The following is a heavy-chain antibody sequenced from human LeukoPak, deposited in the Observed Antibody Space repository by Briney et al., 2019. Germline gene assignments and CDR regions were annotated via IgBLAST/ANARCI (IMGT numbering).Heavy chain of an antibody. CDR1: GFTFGDYA. Sequence: PGGSLRLSCTASGFTFGDYAMHWVRQAPGKGLEWVAVISYDGSNKYYADSVKGRFTISRDNSKNTLYLQMNSLRAEDTAVYYCARVVSVRYYYDSSGYYGPFDYWGQGTLVTVSS. V-gene: IGHV3-30*04. J-gene: IGHJ4*02. CDR3: ARVVSVRYYYDSSGYYGPFDY. CDR2: ISYDGSNK. D-gene: IGHD3-22*01.